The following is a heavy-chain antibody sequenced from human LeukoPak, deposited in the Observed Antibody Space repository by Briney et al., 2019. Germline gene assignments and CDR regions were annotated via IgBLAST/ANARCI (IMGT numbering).Heavy chain of an antibody. J-gene: IGHJ5*02. Sequence: PSETLSLTCTVSGYSISSGYYWGWIRQPPGKGLEWIGSIYHSGSTYYNPSLKSRVTISVDTSKNQFSLKLSSVTAADTAVYYCARFPPGYIVVAEMNWFDPWGQGTLVTVSS. CDR3: ARFPPGYIVVAEMNWFDP. CDR1: GYSISSGYY. V-gene: IGHV4-38-2*02. D-gene: IGHD1-26*01. CDR2: IYHSGST.